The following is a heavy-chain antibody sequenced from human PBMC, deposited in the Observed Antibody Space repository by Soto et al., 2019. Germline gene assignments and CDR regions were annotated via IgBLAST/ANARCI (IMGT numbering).Heavy chain of an antibody. CDR2: GGT. J-gene: IGHJ4*02. V-gene: IGHV1-2*04. CDR3: ARAFPGVGIAVAGTPGQFDY. Sequence: GGTNYAQKFQGWVTMTRDTSISTAYMELSRLRSDDTAVYYCARAFPGVGIAVAGTPGQFDYWGQGTLVTVSS. D-gene: IGHD6-19*01.